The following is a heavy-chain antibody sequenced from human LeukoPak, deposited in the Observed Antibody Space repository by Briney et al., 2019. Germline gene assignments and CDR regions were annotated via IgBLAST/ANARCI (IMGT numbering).Heavy chain of an antibody. D-gene: IGHD3-10*01. J-gene: IGHJ3*02. Sequence: GGSLRLSCAASGFTFSNAWMSWVRQAPGKGLESVVRIKSKTDGGTTDYAAPVKGRFTISRDDSKNTLYLQMNSLKTEDTAVYYCTTDYYGSGSYPDAFDIWGRGTMVTVSS. CDR1: GFTFSNAW. CDR2: IKSKTDGGTT. CDR3: TTDYYGSGSYPDAFDI. V-gene: IGHV3-15*01.